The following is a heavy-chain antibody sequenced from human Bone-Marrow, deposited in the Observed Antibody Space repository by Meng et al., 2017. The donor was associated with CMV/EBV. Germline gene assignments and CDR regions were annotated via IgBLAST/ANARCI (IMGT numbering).Heavy chain of an antibody. V-gene: IGHV1-2*02. Sequence: ASVKVSCKASGYTFTGYYMHWVRQAPGQGLEWMGWINPNSGGTNYAQKFQGRVTMTRDTSISTAYMEPSRLRSDDTAVYYCARAIFGGYSYGMDVWGQGTTVTVSS. J-gene: IGHJ6*02. D-gene: IGHD3-10*02. CDR2: INPNSGGT. CDR3: ARAIFGGYSYGMDV. CDR1: GYTFTGYY.